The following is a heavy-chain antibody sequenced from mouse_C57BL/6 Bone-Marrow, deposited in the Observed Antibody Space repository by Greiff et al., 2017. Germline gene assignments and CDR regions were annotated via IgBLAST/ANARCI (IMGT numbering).Heavy chain of an antibody. Sequence: EVKVVESGGGLVQPGGSLSLSCAASGFTFTDYYMSWVRQPPGKALEWLGFIRNKANGYTTESSASVKGRFTISRDNSQSILYLQMNALRAEDSANDYSARYTSLYYGGSYGYFDVWGTGTTVTVSS. CDR1: GFTFTDYY. CDR2: IRNKANGYTT. V-gene: IGHV7-3*01. CDR3: ARYTSLYYGGSYGYFDV. J-gene: IGHJ1*03. D-gene: IGHD1-1*01.